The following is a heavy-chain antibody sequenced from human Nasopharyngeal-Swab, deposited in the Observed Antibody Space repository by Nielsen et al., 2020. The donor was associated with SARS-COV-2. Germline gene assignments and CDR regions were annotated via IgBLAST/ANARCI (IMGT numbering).Heavy chain of an antibody. V-gene: IGHV3-7*01. CDR3: ARDFYGSGSYYNAYGMDV. J-gene: IGHJ6*02. CDR2: IKQDGSEK. D-gene: IGHD3-10*01. Sequence: WIRQPPGKGLEWVANIKQDGSEKYYVDSVKGRFTISRDNAENSLYLQMNSLRAEDTAVYYCARDFYGSGSYYNAYGMDVWGQGTTVTVSS.